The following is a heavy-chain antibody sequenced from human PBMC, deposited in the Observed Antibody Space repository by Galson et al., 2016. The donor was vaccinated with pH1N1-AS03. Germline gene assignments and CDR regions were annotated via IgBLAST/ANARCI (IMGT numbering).Heavy chain of an antibody. CDR3: AKDDYSSAWYGGISDY. V-gene: IGHV3-33*06. D-gene: IGHD6-19*01. CDR2: IWNHGKSK. Sequence: SLRLSCAASGFIFSSHGIHWVRQAPGKGPEWVALIWNHGKSKYYADSVKGRFTISRDDSKNTVYLQMNSLRAEDTAVYYCAKDDYSSAWYGGISDYWGQGTLVTVSS. CDR1: GFIFSSHG. J-gene: IGHJ4*02.